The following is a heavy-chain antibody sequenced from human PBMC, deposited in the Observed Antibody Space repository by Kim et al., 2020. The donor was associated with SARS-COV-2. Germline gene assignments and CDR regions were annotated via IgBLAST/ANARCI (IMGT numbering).Heavy chain of an antibody. J-gene: IGHJ4*02. Sequence: SETLSLTCTVSSASISSAFWSWIRQPPWKSLEWIGYIFHDGKTNYNPSLQSRVTVSVDTSKNQFSLNLSSVTAADTAVYYCVRGGGLYDSWGQGTLVTVSS. CDR2: IFHDGKT. D-gene: IGHD3-10*01. CDR1: SASISSAF. V-gene: IGHV4-59*12. CDR3: VRGGGLYDS.